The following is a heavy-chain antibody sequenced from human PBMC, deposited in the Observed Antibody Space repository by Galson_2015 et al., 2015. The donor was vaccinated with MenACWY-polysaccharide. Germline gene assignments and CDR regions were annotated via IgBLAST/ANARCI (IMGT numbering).Heavy chain of an antibody. CDR1: GYTFTSYD. CDR2: MNPNSGNT. D-gene: IGHD2-2*01. J-gene: IGHJ6*02. CDR3: ARGRTRREVVWYQLLGTDYYYYYGMDV. V-gene: IGHV1-8*01. Sequence: SVKVSCKASGYTFTSYDINWVRQATGQGLEWMGWMNPNSGNTGYAQKFQGRVTMTRNTSISTAYMELSSLRSEDTAVYYCARGRTRREVVWYQLLGTDYYYYYGMDVWGQGTTVTVSS.